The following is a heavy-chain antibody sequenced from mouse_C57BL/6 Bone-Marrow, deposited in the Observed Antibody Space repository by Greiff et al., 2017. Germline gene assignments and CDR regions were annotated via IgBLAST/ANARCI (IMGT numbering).Heavy chain of an antibody. D-gene: IGHD2-3*01. CDR2: IDPSDSYT. CDR1: GYTFTSYW. CDR3: ARSMYDGYYEFAD. Sequence: QVQLQQPGAELVMPGASVKLSCKASGYTFTSYWMHWVKQRPGQGLEWIGEIDPSDSYTNYNQKFKGKSTLTVDKSSSAAYMQLSSLTSEDSAVYYCARSMYDGYYEFADWGQGTPVTVAA. V-gene: IGHV1-69*01. J-gene: IGHJ3*01.